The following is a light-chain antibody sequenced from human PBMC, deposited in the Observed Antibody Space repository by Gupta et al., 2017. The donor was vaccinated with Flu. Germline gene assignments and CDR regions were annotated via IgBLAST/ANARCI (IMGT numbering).Light chain of an antibody. V-gene: IGLV3-21*02. CDR2: DDS. J-gene: IGLJ1*01. CDR3: QVWDSSSDHYV. CDR1: NIGSKR. Sequence: SYVLTQPPSVSVAPGQTARITCGGNNIGSKRVHWYQQKPGQAPVLFVYDDSDRPSGIPERFSGSNSGNTATLTISRVEAGNEADYYCQVWDSSSDHYVFGTGTKVTVL.